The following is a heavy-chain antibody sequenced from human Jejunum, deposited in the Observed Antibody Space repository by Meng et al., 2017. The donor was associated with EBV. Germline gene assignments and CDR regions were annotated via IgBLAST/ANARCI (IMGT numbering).Heavy chain of an antibody. CDR1: GGPISSNNW. Sequence: QLQRSGPGLGTPRCPCLTTAPACGGPISSNNWWSWVRHPPGKGLEWIGEIHHSGSTNYNPSLKSRVTMSVDKSKNDFSLKLSSVTAADTAVYYCTHYIWGTHPDGVYWGHGTLVTVSS. D-gene: IGHD3-16*01. V-gene: IGHV4-4*02. CDR3: THYIWGTHPDGVY. J-gene: IGHJ4*01. CDR2: IHHSGST.